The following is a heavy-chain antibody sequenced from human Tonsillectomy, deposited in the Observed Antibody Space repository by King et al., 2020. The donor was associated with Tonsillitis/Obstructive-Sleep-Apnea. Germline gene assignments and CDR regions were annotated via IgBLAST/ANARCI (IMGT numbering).Heavy chain of an antibody. V-gene: IGHV4-59*01. J-gene: IGHJ6*03. Sequence: QLQESGPGLVKPSETLSLTCTVSGGSISSYYWSWIRQPPGKGLEWIGYIYYSGSTNYNPSLKSRVTISVDTSKNQFSLKLSSVTAADTAVYYCARSGQPDGGYYYYYMDVWGKGTTVTVSS. CDR1: GGSISSYY. D-gene: IGHD3-10*01. CDR3: ARSGQPDGGYYYYYMDV. CDR2: IYYSGST.